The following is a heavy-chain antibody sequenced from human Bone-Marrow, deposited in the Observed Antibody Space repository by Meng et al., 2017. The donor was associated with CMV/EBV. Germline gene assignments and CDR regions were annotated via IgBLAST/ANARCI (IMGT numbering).Heavy chain of an antibody. J-gene: IGHJ4*02. V-gene: IGHV3-74*01. D-gene: IGHD6-6*01. Sequence: GGSLRLSCAASGFTFSSYWMHWVRQAPGKGLVWVSRINSDGSSTSYADSVKGRFTISRDNAKNSLYLQMNNLRAEDTAMYYCARKGSSSPTFDCWGQGTLVTVSS. CDR3: ARKGSSSPTFDC. CDR2: INSDGSST. CDR1: GFTFSSYW.